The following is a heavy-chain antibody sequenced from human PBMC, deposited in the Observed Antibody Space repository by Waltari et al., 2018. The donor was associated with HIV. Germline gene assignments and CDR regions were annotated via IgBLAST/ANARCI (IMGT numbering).Heavy chain of an antibody. D-gene: IGHD1-26*01. Sequence: EVQLVESGGGLVKPGGSLRLRCAASGFIFSNAWLRWVRQAPGKVRTWVCLMKPKAYGGNSDYAAPGKGRFTIARDDSKNTLYLQINSLNPEDTGIYYCTTDWFLVGVTEPFDYWGQGTLVSVSS. CDR1: GFIFSNAW. J-gene: IGHJ4*02. CDR2: MKPKAYGGNS. V-gene: IGHV3-15*01. CDR3: TTDWFLVGVTEPFDY.